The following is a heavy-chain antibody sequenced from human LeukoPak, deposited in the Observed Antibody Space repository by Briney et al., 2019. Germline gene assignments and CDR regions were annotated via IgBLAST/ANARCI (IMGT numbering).Heavy chain of an antibody. CDR2: IYYSGST. D-gene: IGHD3-10*01. J-gene: IGHJ4*02. Sequence: PSETLSLTCTVSGGSISSGGYYWGWIRQPPGKGLEWIGSIYYSGSTYYNPSLKSRVTISVDTSKNQFSLKLSSVTAADTAVYYCARDRDGSGTPLDYWGQGTLVTVSS. CDR3: ARDRDGSGTPLDY. V-gene: IGHV4-39*07. CDR1: GGSISSGGYY.